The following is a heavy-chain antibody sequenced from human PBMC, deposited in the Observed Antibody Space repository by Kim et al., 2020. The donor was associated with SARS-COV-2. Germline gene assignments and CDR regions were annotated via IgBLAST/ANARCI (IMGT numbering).Heavy chain of an antibody. Sequence: SETLSLTCTVSGGSISSSSYYWGWIRQPPGKGLEWIGSIYYSGSTYYNPSLKSRVTISVDTSKNQFSLKLSSVTAADTAVYYCARFVLGRYYGDAFDIWGQGTMVTVSS. J-gene: IGHJ3*02. CDR2: IYYSGST. CDR3: ARFVLGRYYGDAFDI. CDR1: GGSISSSSYY. V-gene: IGHV4-39*01. D-gene: IGHD3-10*01.